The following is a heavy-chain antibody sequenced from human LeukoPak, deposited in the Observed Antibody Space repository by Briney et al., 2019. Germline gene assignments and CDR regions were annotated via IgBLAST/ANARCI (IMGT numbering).Heavy chain of an antibody. CDR1: GYTFTGYY. Sequence: ASVKVSCKACGYTFTGYYTHWVRQAPGQGLEWMGIINPSGGSTSYAQKFQGRVTMTRDMSTSTVYMELSSLRAEETAMYYCAKVIFTRWEIFPFDYWGQGALVIVSS. V-gene: IGHV1-46*01. CDR2: INPSGGST. D-gene: IGHD3-10*01. J-gene: IGHJ4*02. CDR3: AKVIFTRWEIFPFDY.